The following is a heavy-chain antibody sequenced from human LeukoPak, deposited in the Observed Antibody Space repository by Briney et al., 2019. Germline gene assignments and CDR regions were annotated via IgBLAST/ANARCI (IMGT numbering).Heavy chain of an antibody. J-gene: IGHJ4*02. Sequence: ASVKVSFKASGYTFTSYYMHWVRQAPGQGLEWMGIINPTGGSTTYTQKFQGRVTMTRDTSTSTVYMELSSLRSEGTAVYFCARGGGGRYYWVDYWGQGTLVTVSS. CDR3: ARGGGGRYYWVDY. CDR2: INPTGGST. CDR1: GYTFTSYY. V-gene: IGHV1-46*01. D-gene: IGHD1-26*01.